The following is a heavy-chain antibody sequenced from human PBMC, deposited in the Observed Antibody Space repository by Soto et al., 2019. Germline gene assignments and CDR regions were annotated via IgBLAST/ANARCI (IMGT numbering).Heavy chain of an antibody. D-gene: IGHD2-21*02. J-gene: IGHJ6*02. CDR3: ARGHQVVTAKYYYYYGMDV. CDR2: TRNKANSYTT. Sequence: EVQLVESGGGLVQPGGSLRLSCAASGFTFSDHYMDWVRQAPGKGLEWVGRTRNKANSYTTEYAASVKGRFTISRDDSKNSLYLQMNSLKTEDTAVYYCARGHQVVTAKYYYYYGMDVWGQGTTVTVSS. V-gene: IGHV3-72*01. CDR1: GFTFSDHY.